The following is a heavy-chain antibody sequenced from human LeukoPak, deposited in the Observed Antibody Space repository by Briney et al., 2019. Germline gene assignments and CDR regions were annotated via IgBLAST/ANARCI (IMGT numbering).Heavy chain of an antibody. CDR1: GFTFSDYY. CDR3: ARDGPYYYDSSGYYL. Sequence: GGSLRLSCGASGFTFSDYYMSWIRQAPGKGLEWVSYISSSSSYKNYADSVKGRFTISRDNAKNSLYLQMNSLRAEDTAVYYCARDGPYYYDSSGYYLWGQGTLVTVSS. V-gene: IGHV3-11*06. J-gene: IGHJ4*02. CDR2: ISSSSSYK. D-gene: IGHD3-22*01.